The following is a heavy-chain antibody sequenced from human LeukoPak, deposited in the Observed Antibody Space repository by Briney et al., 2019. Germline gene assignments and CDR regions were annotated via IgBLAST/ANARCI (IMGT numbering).Heavy chain of an antibody. Sequence: GGSLRLSCAASGFTFNRYWMQWVRQAPGKGLEWVSSISSSSSYIYYADSVKGRFTISRDNAKNSLYLQMNSLRAEDTAVYYCARAITPVPDAFDIWGQGTMVTVSS. CDR3: ARAITPVPDAFDI. CDR2: ISSSSSYI. V-gene: IGHV3-21*01. J-gene: IGHJ3*02. D-gene: IGHD3-10*01. CDR1: GFTFNRYW.